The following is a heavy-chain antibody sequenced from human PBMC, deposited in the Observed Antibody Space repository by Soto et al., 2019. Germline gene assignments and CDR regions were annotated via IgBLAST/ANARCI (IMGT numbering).Heavy chain of an antibody. V-gene: IGHV3-48*02. CDR1: GFTFSSYS. J-gene: IGHJ6*02. CDR3: ARKNTYYYDSSGRMDV. D-gene: IGHD3-22*01. Sequence: EVQLVESGGGWVQPGGSLRLSCAASGFTFSSYSMNWVRQAPGKGLEWVSYISSSSSTIYYADSVKVRFTISRDNAKNSLYLQMNSRRDEDTAVYYCARKNTYYYDSSGRMDVWGQGTTVTVSS. CDR2: ISSSSSTI.